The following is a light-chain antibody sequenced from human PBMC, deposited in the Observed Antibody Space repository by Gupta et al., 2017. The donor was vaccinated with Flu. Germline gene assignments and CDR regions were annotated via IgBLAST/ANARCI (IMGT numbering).Light chain of an antibody. CDR3: QKYNSAPFAT. CDR2: AAS. J-gene: IGKJ4*01. CDR1: QGISNY. Sequence: DLQMTQSPSSLSASVGDRVTITCRASQGISNYLAWSQQKPGKVPKLLIYAASTMQSGVPSRFSGSGSGTDFTLTISSLQPEDVATYYCQKYNSAPFATFGGGTKVEIK. V-gene: IGKV1-27*01.